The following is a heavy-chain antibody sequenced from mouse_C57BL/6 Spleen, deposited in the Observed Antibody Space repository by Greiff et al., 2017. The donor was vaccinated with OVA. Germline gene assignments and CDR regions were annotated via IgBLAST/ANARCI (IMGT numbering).Heavy chain of an antibody. CDR2: INPYNGDT. CDR3: ARWYDYDGYFDY. CDR1: GYSFTGYF. J-gene: IGHJ2*01. V-gene: IGHV1-20*01. Sequence: VQLKQSGPELVKPGDSVKISCKASGYSFTGYFMNWVMQSHGKSLEWIGRINPYNGDTFYNQKFKGKATLTVDKSSSTAHMELRSLTSEDSAVYYCARWYDYDGYFDYWGQGTTLTVSS. D-gene: IGHD2-4*01.